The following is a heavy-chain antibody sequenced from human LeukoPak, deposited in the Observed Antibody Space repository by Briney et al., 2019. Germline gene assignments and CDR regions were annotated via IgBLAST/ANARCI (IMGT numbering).Heavy chain of an antibody. D-gene: IGHD3-9*01. V-gene: IGHV5-51*01. CDR2: SYPGDSDT. CDR3: ARPRDNRYFDWLSFDY. Sequence: GESLKISCKGSGYTFTSSWIGWVRQMPGKGLEWMGISYPGDSDTRYSPSFQGQVTISADKSISTAYLQWSSLKASDTAIYYCARPRDNRYFDWLSFDYWGQGTLVTVSP. J-gene: IGHJ4*02. CDR1: GYTFTSSW.